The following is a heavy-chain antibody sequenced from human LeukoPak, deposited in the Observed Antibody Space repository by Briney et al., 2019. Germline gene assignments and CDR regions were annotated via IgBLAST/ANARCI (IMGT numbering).Heavy chain of an antibody. V-gene: IGHV3-30*02. D-gene: IGHD1-7*01. CDR2: IHYDGSNN. CDR3: AKEGKTCTWNYSQAKPVY. CDR1: GFTFSSYA. J-gene: IGHJ4*02. Sequence: GGSLRLSCAASGFTFSSYAMHWVRQAPGKGLEWVAFIHYDGSNNYYADSVKGRFTISRDNSKNTLYLQMSSLRADDTAVYYCAKEGKTCTWNYSQAKPVYWGQGTLVTVSS.